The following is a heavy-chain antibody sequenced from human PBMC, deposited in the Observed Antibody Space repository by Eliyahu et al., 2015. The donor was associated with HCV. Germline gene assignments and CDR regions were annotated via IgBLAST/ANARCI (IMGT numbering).Heavy chain of an antibody. V-gene: IGHV1-18*01. D-gene: IGHD4-17*01. J-gene: IGHJ4*02. CDR2: ISAYNGNT. CDR3: ARVPTNTVTTDY. CDR1: GYTFTSYG. Sequence: EVKKPGASVKVSCKASGYTFTSYGISWVRQAPGQGLEWMGWISAYNGNTNYAQKLQGRVTMTTDTSTSTAQQEPRSPRTDHTAVYYCARVPTNTVTTDYWGQGTLVTVSS.